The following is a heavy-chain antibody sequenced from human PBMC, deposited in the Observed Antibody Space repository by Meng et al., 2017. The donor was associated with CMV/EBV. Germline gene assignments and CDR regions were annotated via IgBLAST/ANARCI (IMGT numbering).Heavy chain of an antibody. D-gene: IGHD2-2*02. Sequence: GGSLRLSCAASGFTFSSYSMNWVRQAPGKGLEWVSSISSSSSYIYYADSVKGRFTISRDNAKNSLYLQMNSLRAEDTALYYCAKVYATGGYYYGMDVWGQGTTVTVSS. CDR1: GFTFSSYS. J-gene: IGHJ6*02. CDR3: AKVYATGGYYYGMDV. CDR2: ISSSSSYI. V-gene: IGHV3-21*04.